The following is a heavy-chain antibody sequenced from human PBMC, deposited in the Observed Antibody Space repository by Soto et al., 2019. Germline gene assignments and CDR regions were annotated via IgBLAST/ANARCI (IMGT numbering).Heavy chain of an antibody. CDR2: INHSGST. D-gene: IGHD4-4*01. Sequence: SETLSLTCAVYGGSFSGYYWSWIRQPPGKGLEWIGEINHSGSTNYNPSLKSRVTISVDTSKNQFSLTLSSVTAADTAVYYCARGLTTVTTSSNWFDPWGQGTLVTVSS. V-gene: IGHV4-34*01. J-gene: IGHJ5*02. CDR3: ARGLTTVTTSSNWFDP. CDR1: GGSFSGYY.